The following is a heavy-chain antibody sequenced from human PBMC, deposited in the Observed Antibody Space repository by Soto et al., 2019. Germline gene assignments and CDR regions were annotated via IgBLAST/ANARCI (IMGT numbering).Heavy chain of an antibody. CDR1: GFTFSSYG. J-gene: IGHJ1*01. Sequence: EVQLLESGGGLVQPGGSLRLSCAASGFTFSSYGMSWVRQVPGKGLEWVSAISGSGDSTYYADSVKGRFTISRDNSKNTLFLQMNSLRAEDTAVYYCAKKLGLAATSAEYFQHWGQGTLVTVSS. D-gene: IGHD6-13*01. CDR2: ISGSGDST. V-gene: IGHV3-23*01. CDR3: AKKLGLAATSAEYFQH.